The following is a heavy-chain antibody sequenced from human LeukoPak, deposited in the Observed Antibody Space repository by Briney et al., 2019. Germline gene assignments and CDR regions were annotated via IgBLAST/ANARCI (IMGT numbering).Heavy chain of an antibody. CDR1: GFTFSSYA. CDR3: AKETSAYRYLDY. Sequence: GGSLRLSCAASGFTFSSYAMSWVRQGPGNGLEWVSTISGSGSYTHYADSVKGRFTISRDNSKNTLYLQMNSLRDEDMAVYHCAKETSAYRYLDYWGQGTLVTVSS. V-gene: IGHV3-23*01. CDR2: ISGSGSYT. D-gene: IGHD3-16*01. J-gene: IGHJ4*02.